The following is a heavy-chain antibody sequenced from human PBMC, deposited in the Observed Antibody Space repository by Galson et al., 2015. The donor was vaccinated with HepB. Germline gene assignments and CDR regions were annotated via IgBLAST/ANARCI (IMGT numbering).Heavy chain of an antibody. V-gene: IGHV3-7*01. Sequence: SLRLSCAASGFTFRSYWMSWVRQAPGKGLEWVANIKQDGSEKYYVDSVKGRFTISRDNARNSLYLQINSLRAEDTAIYYCTRGQTNSEYWGQGTLVTVSS. D-gene: IGHD4-11*01. CDR1: GFTFRSYW. J-gene: IGHJ4*02. CDR3: TRGQTNSEY. CDR2: IKQDGSEK.